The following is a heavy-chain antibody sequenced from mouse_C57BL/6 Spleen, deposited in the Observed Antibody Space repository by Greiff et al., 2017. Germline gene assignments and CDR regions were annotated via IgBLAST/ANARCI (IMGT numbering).Heavy chain of an antibody. Sequence: DVHLVESGGDLVKPGGSLKLSCAASGFTFSSYGMSWVRQTPDKRLEWVATISSGGSYTYYPDSVKGRFTISRDNAKNTLYLQMSSLKSEDTAMYYCARHDDYDERDYYAMDYWGQGTSVTVSS. D-gene: IGHD2-4*01. CDR3: ARHDDYDERDYYAMDY. CDR1: GFTFSSYG. CDR2: ISSGGSYT. V-gene: IGHV5-6*01. J-gene: IGHJ4*01.